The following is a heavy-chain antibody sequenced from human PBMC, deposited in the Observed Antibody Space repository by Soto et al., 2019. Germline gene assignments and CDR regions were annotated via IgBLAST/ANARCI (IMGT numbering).Heavy chain of an antibody. CDR3: AKVWDDYSMDV. CDR2: ISYDGSNK. Sequence: QVQLVESGGGVVQPGRSLRLSCAASGFTFSSYGMHWVRQAPGKGLEWVAVISYDGSNKYYADSVKGRFTISRDNSKNTLYLQNNSLRAEDTAVYYCAKVWDDYSMDVWGQGTTVTVSS. V-gene: IGHV3-30*18. CDR1: GFTFSSYG. D-gene: IGHD1-26*01. J-gene: IGHJ6*02.